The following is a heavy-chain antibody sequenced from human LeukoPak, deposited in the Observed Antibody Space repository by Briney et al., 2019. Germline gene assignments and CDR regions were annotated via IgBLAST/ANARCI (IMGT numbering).Heavy chain of an antibody. CDR3: AKDLDSYGYIGYYFDY. CDR2: ISSSGSTI. CDR1: GFTFSSYE. Sequence: GGSLRLSCVASGFTFSSYEMTWVRQAPGKGLEGVSYISSSGSTIYYADSVKGRFTISRDNAKNSLYLQMNSLRAEDTAVYYCAKDLDSYGYIGYYFDYWGQGTLVTVSS. V-gene: IGHV3-48*03. D-gene: IGHD5-18*01. J-gene: IGHJ4*02.